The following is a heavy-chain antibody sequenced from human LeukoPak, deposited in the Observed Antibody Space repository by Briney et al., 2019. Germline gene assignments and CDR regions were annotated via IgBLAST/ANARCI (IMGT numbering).Heavy chain of an antibody. D-gene: IGHD2-2*02. CDR2: INPNSGGT. Sequence: RASVKVSCKASGYTFTGYYMHWVRQAPGQGLEWMGWINPNSGGTSYAQKFQGRVTMTRDTSISTAYMELSRLRSDDTAVYYCARVTSCHTDYYYYYMDVWGKGTTVTISS. J-gene: IGHJ6*03. V-gene: IGHV1-2*02. CDR3: ARVTSCHTDYYYYYMDV. CDR1: GYTFTGYY.